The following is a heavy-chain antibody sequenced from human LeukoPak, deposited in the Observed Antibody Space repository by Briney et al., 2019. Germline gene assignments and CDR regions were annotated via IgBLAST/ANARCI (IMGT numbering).Heavy chain of an antibody. CDR2: IISDGSSA. D-gene: IGHD3-10*01. CDR1: GFTFSSYA. J-gene: IGHJ6*02. CDR3: TRDRRYGGMDV. Sequence: PGGSLRLSCAASGFTFSSYAMNWVRQAPGKGLVWVSRIISDGSSATHADSVKGRFTMSRDNAKNMVYLQMNSLRAEDTAVYYCTRDRRYGGMDVWGQGTTVTVSS. V-gene: IGHV3-74*01.